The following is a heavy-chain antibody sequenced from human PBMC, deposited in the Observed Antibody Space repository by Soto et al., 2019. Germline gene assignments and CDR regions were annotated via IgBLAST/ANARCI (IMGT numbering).Heavy chain of an antibody. CDR2: IIPIFGTA. Sequence: SVKVSCKASGGTFSSYAISWVRQAPGQGLEWMGGIIPIFGTANYAQKFQGRVTITADESTSTAYMELSSLRSEDTAVYYCARAEVATTPEGAFDIWGQGTMVTVS. V-gene: IGHV1-69*13. D-gene: IGHD5-12*01. CDR3: ARAEVATTPEGAFDI. J-gene: IGHJ3*02. CDR1: GGTFSSYA.